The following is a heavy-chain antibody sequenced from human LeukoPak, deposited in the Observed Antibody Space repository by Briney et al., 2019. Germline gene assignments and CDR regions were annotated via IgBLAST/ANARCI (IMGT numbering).Heavy chain of an antibody. CDR1: GGSINGYS. D-gene: IGHD3-10*01. V-gene: IGHV4-59*01. J-gene: IGHJ5*02. CDR2: IYYSGDT. CDR3: VRGPYGSSISSWFDP. Sequence: SETLSLTCSVSGGSINGYSWSWIRQPPGKGLEWIGYIYYSGDTNYNPSLKSRVSVSVDTSKKQFSLNLRSVTAADTAVYYCVRGPYGSSISSWFDPWGQGTLVTVSS.